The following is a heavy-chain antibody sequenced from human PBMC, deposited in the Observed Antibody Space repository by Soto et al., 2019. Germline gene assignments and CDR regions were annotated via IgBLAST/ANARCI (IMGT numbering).Heavy chain of an antibody. CDR1: GFTFSSYA. CDR2: ISGSGSIT. J-gene: IGHJ6*02. V-gene: IGHV3-23*01. CDR3: AKGITDTGGYYYYSMDV. D-gene: IGHD2-15*01. Sequence: PGGSLRLSCVASGFTFSSYAMGWVRQAPGKXLDWVSVISGSGSITYSAGSVKGRFTISRDNSKNILYLQMNSLRAEDTAVYYCAKGITDTGGYYYYSMDVWGQGTAVTVCS.